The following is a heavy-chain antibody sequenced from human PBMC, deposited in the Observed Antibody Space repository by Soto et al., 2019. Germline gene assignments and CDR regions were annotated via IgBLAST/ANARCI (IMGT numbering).Heavy chain of an antibody. Sequence: PXETLSLTCTVSGGSINNGGSYWTWIRQHPGKGLEWIGYIYYSGSTYYNPSLKSRVTISVDTSKNQFSLKLTSVTAADTAVYYCARDVTDFWSGHEGMDVWGQGTTVTVS. CDR3: ARDVTDFWSGHEGMDV. D-gene: IGHD3-3*01. CDR2: IYYSGST. V-gene: IGHV4-31*03. CDR1: GGSINNGGSY. J-gene: IGHJ6*02.